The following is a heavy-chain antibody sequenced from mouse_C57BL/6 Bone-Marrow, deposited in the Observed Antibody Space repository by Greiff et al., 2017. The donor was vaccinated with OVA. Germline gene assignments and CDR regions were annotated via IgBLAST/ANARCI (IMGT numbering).Heavy chain of an antibody. D-gene: IGHD1-1*01. J-gene: IGHJ1*03. CDR3: AREYYGSRNWYFDV. V-gene: IGHV5-16*01. CDR1: GFTFSDYY. Sequence: EVMLVESEGGLVQPGSSMKLSCTASGFTFSDYYMAWVRQVPEKGLEWVANINYDGSSTYYLDSLKSRFIISRDNAKNILYLRMSSLKSEDTATYYCAREYYGSRNWYFDVWGTGTAVTVSS. CDR2: INYDGSST.